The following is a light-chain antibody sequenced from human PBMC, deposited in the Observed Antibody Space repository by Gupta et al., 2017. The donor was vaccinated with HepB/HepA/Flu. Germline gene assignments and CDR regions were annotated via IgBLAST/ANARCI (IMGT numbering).Light chain of an antibody. V-gene: IGLV1-47*01. CDR3: EAWDTSLSGNVV. CDR1: SSNVENNY. J-gene: IGLJ2*01. CDR2: RNN. Sequence: QSVLTPPPSASGPPGPRVTLFCSGSSSNVENNYVYWYQHLPGAAPNLLIYRNNERPSGVPDRFSGSKSGTSAALAISGLRSEEEADYYCEAWDTSLSGNVVFGGGTKLTVL.